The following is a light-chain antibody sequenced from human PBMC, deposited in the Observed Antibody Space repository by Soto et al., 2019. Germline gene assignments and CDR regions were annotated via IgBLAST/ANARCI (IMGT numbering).Light chain of an antibody. CDR1: SSDVGGYNF. Sequence: QSVLTQPASVSGSPGQSITISCTGTSSDVGGYNFVSWYQQHPGKAPKLIIYDVSNRPSGVSYRFSGSKSGNTASLTISGLQAEDEADYYCCSYTGRSTHGFGPGTKVTVL. V-gene: IGLV2-14*01. CDR2: DVS. CDR3: CSYTGRSTHG. J-gene: IGLJ1*01.